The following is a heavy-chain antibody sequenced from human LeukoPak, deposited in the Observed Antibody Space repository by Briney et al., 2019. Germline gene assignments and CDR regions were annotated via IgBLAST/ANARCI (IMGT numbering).Heavy chain of an antibody. D-gene: IGHD6-19*01. CDR2: ISGNSGSDT. Sequence: GGSLRLSCAASGFTFSSYAMGCVRQAPGKGLEWFSAISGNSGSDTYYADAVKGRFTISRDNSRNTLQLQMNSLRAEDTAVYYCAKGYSNGYGAWGQGTLVTVSS. CDR1: GFTFSSYA. V-gene: IGHV3-23*01. J-gene: IGHJ5*02. CDR3: AKGYSNGYGA.